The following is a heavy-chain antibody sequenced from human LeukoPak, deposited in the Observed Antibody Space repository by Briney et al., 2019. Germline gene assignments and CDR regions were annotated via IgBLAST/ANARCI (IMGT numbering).Heavy chain of an antibody. V-gene: IGHV3-7*01. CDR2: IKKNVNET. CDR1: GFSLSSHW. CDR3: AIVGGWLLRAFDI. D-gene: IGHD5-24*01. J-gene: IGHJ3*02. Sequence: QAGQSRRLSWSAAGFSLSSHWMGWVRQAAGGVMEWVALIKKNVNETNYVGSVKGRFTISRDNAKNSLYLQMNSLRAEDTAVYCCAIVGGWLLRAFDIWRQGTRVTVSS.